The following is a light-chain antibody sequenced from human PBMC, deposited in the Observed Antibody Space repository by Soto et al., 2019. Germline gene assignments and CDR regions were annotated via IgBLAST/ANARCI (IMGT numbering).Light chain of an antibody. J-gene: IGLJ2*01. Sequence: QTALTQPASVCGSPGQSITISCTGTSSDIGGYNYVSWYQQHPGKAPKLMIFDVSDRPSGVSNRFSGSKSGKTASLTISGLQPEDEADYYCSSYTNSSVVFGGGTKVTVL. CDR1: SSDIGGYNY. CDR3: SSYTNSSVV. CDR2: DVS. V-gene: IGLV2-14*01.